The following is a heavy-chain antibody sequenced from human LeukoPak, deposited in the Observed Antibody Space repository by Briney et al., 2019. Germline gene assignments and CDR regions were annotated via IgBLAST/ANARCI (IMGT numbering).Heavy chain of an antibody. D-gene: IGHD6-19*01. CDR3: ARDRGPGIAVFDY. Sequence: GASVKVSCKASGGTFSSYAISWVRQAPGQGLEWMGIINPGGGSTSYAEKFQGRVAMTRDTSTSAVYMELTSLKSEDTAVYFCARDRGPGIAVFDYWGQGTLVTVSS. J-gene: IGHJ4*02. V-gene: IGHV1-46*01. CDR2: INPGGGST. CDR1: GGTFSSYA.